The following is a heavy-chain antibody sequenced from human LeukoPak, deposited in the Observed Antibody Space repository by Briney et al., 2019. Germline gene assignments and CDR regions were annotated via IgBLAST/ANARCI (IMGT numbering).Heavy chain of an antibody. Sequence: PGGSLRLSCEASGFILNFNRYWMHWVRQAPGKGLVWVSCIKSYADGSGTTYADSVKGRFTISRDDARNTLYLQMNSLRAEDTAVYYCARGEYTSSEALLGCWGQGTLVTVSS. D-gene: IGHD6-6*01. V-gene: IGHV3-74*03. CDR2: IKSYADGSGT. J-gene: IGHJ4*02. CDR1: GFILNFNRYW. CDR3: ARGEYTSSEALLGC.